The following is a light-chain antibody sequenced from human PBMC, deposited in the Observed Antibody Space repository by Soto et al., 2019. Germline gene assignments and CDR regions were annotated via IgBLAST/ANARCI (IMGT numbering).Light chain of an antibody. Sequence: DIQMTQSPSSLSASIGERVSIICRVSDSIHIHLKWYQQKPGKAPRLLIYAASRLQSGVPSRFSGTGSGTDFTLTISSLQHEDFAIYYCQQTFGKPLVTFGQGTRLEI. V-gene: IGKV1-39*01. CDR2: AAS. CDR1: DSIHIH. J-gene: IGKJ5*01. CDR3: QQTFGKPLVT.